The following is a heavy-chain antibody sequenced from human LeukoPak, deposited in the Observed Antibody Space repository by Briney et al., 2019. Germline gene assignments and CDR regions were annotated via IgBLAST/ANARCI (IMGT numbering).Heavy chain of an antibody. CDR2: ISSSSTI. D-gene: IGHD2-15*01. CDR3: ARGPEDIVVVVAATAWFDP. V-gene: IGHV3-48*04. Sequence: PGGSLRLSCAASGFTFSSYSMNWVRQAPGKGLEWVSYISSSSTIYYADSVKGRFTISRDNAKNSLYLQMNSLRAEDTAVYYCARGPEDIVVVVAATAWFDPWGQGTLVTVSS. J-gene: IGHJ5*02. CDR1: GFTFSSYS.